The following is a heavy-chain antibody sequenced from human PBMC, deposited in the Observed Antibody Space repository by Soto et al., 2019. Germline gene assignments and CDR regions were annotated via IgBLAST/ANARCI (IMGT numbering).Heavy chain of an antibody. V-gene: IGHV1-3*01. Sequence: QAPGQRLEWMGWINAGNGNTEYSQKFQGRVTITRDTSASTAYMELSSLRSEDTAVYCCADHRDLHSFPTRRSSDL. D-gene: IGHD1-1*01. J-gene: IGHJ2*01. CDR3: ADHRDLHSFPTRRSSDL. CDR2: INAGNGNT.